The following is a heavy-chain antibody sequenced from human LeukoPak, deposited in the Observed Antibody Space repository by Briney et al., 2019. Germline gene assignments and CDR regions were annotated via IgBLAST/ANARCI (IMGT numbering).Heavy chain of an antibody. V-gene: IGHV1-2*02. J-gene: IGHJ4*02. D-gene: IGHD2/OR15-2a*01. CDR3: ARNIEN. CDR2: SNPNSGIT. Sequence: ASLKVFCKASGYTFTAYYMHWVRQAPGQGLEWMGWSNPNSGITNYAQNFQGRVTITRDTSISTVYMELSSLRSDDTAVYYCARNIENWGQGTLVTVSS. CDR1: GYTFTAYY.